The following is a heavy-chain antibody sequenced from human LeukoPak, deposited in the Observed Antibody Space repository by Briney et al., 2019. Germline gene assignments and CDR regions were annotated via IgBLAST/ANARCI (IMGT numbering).Heavy chain of an antibody. CDR3: ARVPPLFRYYDSSGYRDY. CDR2: ISYDGSNK. V-gene: IGHV3-30-3*01. Sequence: GGSLRLSCAASGFTFSSYAMHWVRQAPGKGLEWMAVISYDGSNKYYADSVKGRFTISRDNSKNTLYLQMNSLRAEDTAVYYCARVPPLFRYYDSSGYRDYWGQGTLVTVSS. CDR1: GFTFSSYA. D-gene: IGHD3-22*01. J-gene: IGHJ4*02.